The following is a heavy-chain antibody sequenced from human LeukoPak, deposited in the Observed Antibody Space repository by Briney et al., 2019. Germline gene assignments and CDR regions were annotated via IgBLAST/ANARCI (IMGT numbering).Heavy chain of an antibody. J-gene: IGHJ4*02. Sequence: KPSETLSLTCSASGGSNNSSSSYWGRIRQPPGKGLEWIGSIHDSGSTDYNPSLKSRVTISVGTSKNHFSLKLSSVTAADKTVDYYAGLNGGNSNNYCCDYWGQGTLVTVSS. D-gene: IGHD4-23*01. CDR2: IHDSGST. V-gene: IGHV4-39*02. CDR1: GGSNNSSSSY. CDR3: AGLNGGNSNNYCCDY.